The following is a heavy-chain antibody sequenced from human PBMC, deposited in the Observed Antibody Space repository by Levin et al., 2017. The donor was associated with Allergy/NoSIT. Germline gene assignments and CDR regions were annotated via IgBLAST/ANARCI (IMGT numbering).Heavy chain of an antibody. CDR2: IIPILGIA. Sequence: ASVKVSCKASGGTFSSYTISWVRQAPGQGLEWMGRIIPILGIANYAQKFQGRVTITADKSTSTAYMELSSLRSEDTAVYYCARDAIVVVPAAIYYYYGMDVWGQGTTVTVSS. D-gene: IGHD2-2*02. CDR3: ARDAIVVVPAAIYYYYGMDV. CDR1: GGTFSSYT. J-gene: IGHJ6*02. V-gene: IGHV1-69*04.